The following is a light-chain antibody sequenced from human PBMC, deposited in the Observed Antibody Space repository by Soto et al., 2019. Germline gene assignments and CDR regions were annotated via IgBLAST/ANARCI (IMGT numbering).Light chain of an antibody. V-gene: IGKV3-15*01. CDR2: GAS. CDR1: QSVSIS. CDR3: QQYNNWPPYT. Sequence: EIVMTQPPATLSVSPGERATLSCRASQSVSISLAWYQQKPGQAPRLLIYGASTRATGIPARFSGSGSGTEFTLTISSLQSEDFAVYYCQQYNNWPPYTFGQGTKVDIK. J-gene: IGKJ2*01.